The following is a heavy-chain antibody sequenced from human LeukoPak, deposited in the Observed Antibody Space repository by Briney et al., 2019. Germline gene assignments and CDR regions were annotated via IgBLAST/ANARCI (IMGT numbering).Heavy chain of an antibody. CDR2: INHSGST. Sequence: SETLSLTCAVYGGSFSGYYWSWIRQPPGKGLEGIGEINHSGSTNYNPSLKSRVTISVDTSKNQFSLKLSSVTAADTAVYYCARGRDIVVVPAAPVREFDYWGQGTLVTVSS. D-gene: IGHD2-2*01. V-gene: IGHV4-34*01. CDR1: GGSFSGYY. J-gene: IGHJ4*02. CDR3: ARGRDIVVVPAAPVREFDY.